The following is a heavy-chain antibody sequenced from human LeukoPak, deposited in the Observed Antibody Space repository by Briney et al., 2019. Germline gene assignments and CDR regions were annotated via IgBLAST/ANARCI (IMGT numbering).Heavy chain of an antibody. Sequence: SETLSLTCTVSGGSISSSSYYWGWIRQPPGKGLEWIGSIYYSGSTYYNPSLKSRVTISVDTSKNQFSLKLSSVTAADTAVYYCARSPVGYSGSYYNRGAFDIWGQGTIVTVSS. J-gene: IGHJ3*02. D-gene: IGHD1-26*01. CDR3: ARSPVGYSGSYYNRGAFDI. CDR2: IYYSGST. CDR1: GGSISSSSYY. V-gene: IGHV4-39*01.